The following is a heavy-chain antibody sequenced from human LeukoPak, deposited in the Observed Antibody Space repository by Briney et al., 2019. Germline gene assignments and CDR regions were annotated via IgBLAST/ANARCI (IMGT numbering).Heavy chain of an antibody. CDR3: AKDFYGQVVPRQFDP. Sequence: GGSLRLSCAASGFTFSSYAMSWVRQAPGKGLEWVSAISGSGGSTYYADSVKGRFTISRDNSKNTLYLQMNSLRAEDTAVYYCAKDFYGQVVPRQFDPWGQGTLVTVSS. CDR1: GFTFSSYA. D-gene: IGHD2-15*01. V-gene: IGHV3-23*01. CDR2: ISGSGGST. J-gene: IGHJ5*02.